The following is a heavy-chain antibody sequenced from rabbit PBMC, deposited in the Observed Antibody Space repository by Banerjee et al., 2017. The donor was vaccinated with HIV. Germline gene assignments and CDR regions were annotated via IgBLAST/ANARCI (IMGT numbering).Heavy chain of an antibody. CDR3: ARRDAGYGWNFGL. J-gene: IGHJ4*01. CDR2: IYAGSGNT. CDR1: AFSFSNKYV. Sequence: QEQLVESGGGLVKPEGSLTLTCTASAFSFSNKYVMCWVRQAPGKGLEWIACIYAGSGNTYYASWAKGRFTISKASSTTVTLQMTSLTDADTATYFCARRDAGYGWNFGLWGQGTLVTVS. V-gene: IGHV1S45*01. D-gene: IGHD3-1*01.